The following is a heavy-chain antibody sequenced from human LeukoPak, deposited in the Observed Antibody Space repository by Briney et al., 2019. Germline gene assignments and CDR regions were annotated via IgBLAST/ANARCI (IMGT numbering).Heavy chain of an antibody. Sequence: ASVKVSCKASGYTFTSYGISWVRQAPGQGLEWMGWISAYNGNTNYAQKLQGRVTMTTDTSTSTAYMELRSLRPDDTAVYYCARDLGYCSSTSCHSQYYYYYGMDVWGQGTTVTVSS. CDR3: ARDLGYCSSTSCHSQYYYYYGMDV. J-gene: IGHJ6*02. V-gene: IGHV1-18*01. CDR1: GYTFTSYG. CDR2: ISAYNGNT. D-gene: IGHD2-2*01.